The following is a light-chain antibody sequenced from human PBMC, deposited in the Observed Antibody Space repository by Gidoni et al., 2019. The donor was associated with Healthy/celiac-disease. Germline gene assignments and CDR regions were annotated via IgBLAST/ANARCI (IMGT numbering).Light chain of an antibody. CDR3: CSYAGSSTWV. CDR2: EGS. J-gene: IGLJ2*01. Sequence: QSALTQPASVSGSPGQSVTSSCTGTSSDVGRYNLVSWYQQPPGKAPKLMIYEGSKRPSGVSNRFSGSKSGNTASLTISGLQAEDEADYYCCSYAGSSTWVFGGGTKLTVL. V-gene: IGLV2-23*01. CDR1: SSDVGRYNL.